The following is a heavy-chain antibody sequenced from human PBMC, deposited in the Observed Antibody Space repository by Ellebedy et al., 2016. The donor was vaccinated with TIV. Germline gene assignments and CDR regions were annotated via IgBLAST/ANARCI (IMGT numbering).Heavy chain of an antibody. J-gene: IGHJ4*02. D-gene: IGHD6-13*01. CDR2: IYYSGST. Sequence: MPGGSLRLSCTVSGGSISSYYWSWIRQPPRKGLEWIGYIYYSGSTNYNPSLKSRVTISVDTSKNQFSLKLSSVTAADTAVYYCAGGGGSSSYYYWGQGTLVTVSS. CDR1: GGSISSYY. CDR3: AGGGGSSSYYY. V-gene: IGHV4-59*01.